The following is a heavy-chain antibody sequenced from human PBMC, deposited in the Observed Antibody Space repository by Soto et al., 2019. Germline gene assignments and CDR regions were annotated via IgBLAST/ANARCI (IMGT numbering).Heavy chain of an antibody. V-gene: IGHV4-31*03. Sequence: QVQLQESGPGLVKPSQTLSLTCTVSGGSISSGGYYWSWIRQHPGKGLEWIGYIYYSGSTYYNPSLKSRVTISVDTSKNQFSLKLSSVTAADTAVYYCARVYCSGGSCYEFDYWGQGTLVTASS. CDR3: ARVYCSGGSCYEFDY. CDR1: GGSISSGGYY. CDR2: IYYSGST. D-gene: IGHD2-15*01. J-gene: IGHJ4*02.